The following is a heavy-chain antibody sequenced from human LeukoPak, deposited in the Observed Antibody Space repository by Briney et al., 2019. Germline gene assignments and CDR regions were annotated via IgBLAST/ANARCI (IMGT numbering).Heavy chain of an antibody. D-gene: IGHD3-3*01. CDR1: GYTFTSYY. CDR3: ARSKTIFGVVMPGDPISGSRD. J-gene: IGHJ4*02. V-gene: IGHV1-46*01. Sequence: GASVKVSCKASGYTFTSYYMHWVRQAPGQGLEWMGIINPSGGSTIYAQKFQGRITMTRDTSTSTVYMELSSLRSEDTAVYYCARSKTIFGVVMPGDPISGSRDWGQGTLVTVSS. CDR2: INPSGGST.